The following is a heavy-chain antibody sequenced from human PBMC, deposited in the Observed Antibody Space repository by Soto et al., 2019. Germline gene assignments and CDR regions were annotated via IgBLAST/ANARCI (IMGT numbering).Heavy chain of an antibody. D-gene: IGHD3-10*01. J-gene: IGHJ6*03. CDR1: GFTFGDYA. Sequence: GGSLRLSCTASGFTFGDYAMSWFRQAPGKGLEWVGFIRSKAYGGTTEYAASVKGRFTISRDDSKSIAYLQMNSLKTEDTAVYYCTRGSYGGYYYYYMDVWGKGTTVTVSS. V-gene: IGHV3-49*03. CDR3: TRGSYGGYYYYYMDV. CDR2: IRSKAYGGTT.